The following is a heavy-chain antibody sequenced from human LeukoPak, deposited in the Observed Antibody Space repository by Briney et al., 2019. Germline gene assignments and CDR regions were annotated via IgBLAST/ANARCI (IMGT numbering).Heavy chain of an antibody. D-gene: IGHD1-26*01. J-gene: IGHJ4*02. V-gene: IGHV3-48*01. CDR3: ARSGSYRLDY. CDR2: ISSSSSTI. CDR1: GFTFSSYN. Sequence: GGSLRLSCAASGFTFSSYNMKWVRQAPGKGLEWVSYISSSSSTIYYADSVKGRFTISRDNAKNSLYLQMNSLRAEDTAVYYCARSGSYRLDYWGQGTLVTVSS.